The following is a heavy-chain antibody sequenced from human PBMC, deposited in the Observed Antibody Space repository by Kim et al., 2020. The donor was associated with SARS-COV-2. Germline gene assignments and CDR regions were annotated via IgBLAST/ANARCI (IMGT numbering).Heavy chain of an antibody. CDR1: GFPFTSIA. Sequence: GGSLRLSCAASGFPFTSIAMTWVRQAPGKGLEWVSLIYTGHDTTFYADSVKGRFTISRDKSKNTVYLQMNSLRVEDTAIYYCATDQRLGATNDDLDIWG. CDR2: IYTGHDTT. D-gene: IGHD3-16*01. CDR3: ATDQRLGATNDDLDI. V-gene: IGHV3-23*03. J-gene: IGHJ3*02.